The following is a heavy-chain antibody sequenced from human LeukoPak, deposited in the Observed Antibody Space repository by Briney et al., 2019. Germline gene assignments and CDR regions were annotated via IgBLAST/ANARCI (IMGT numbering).Heavy chain of an antibody. CDR2: ISWNSGSV. D-gene: IGHD1-26*01. CDR3: QKDGGGSGSYSRYNWFDP. V-gene: IGHV3-9*01. J-gene: IGHJ5*02. CDR1: GFTFDNYA. Sequence: GGSLRLSCAASGFTFDNYAMHWVRQAPGKGLEWVSTISWNSGSVSYADSVRGRFTISRDNAKNSLYLQMNSLRADDTALYYCQKDGGGSGSYSRYNWFDPWGQGTLVTVPS.